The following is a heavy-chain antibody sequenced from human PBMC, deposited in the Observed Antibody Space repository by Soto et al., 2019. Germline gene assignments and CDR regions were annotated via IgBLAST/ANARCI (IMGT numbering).Heavy chain of an antibody. CDR3: AIVVRQHYFEPSLGRVDS. CDR1: GFTFSSYA. D-gene: IGHD3-22*01. V-gene: IGHV3-30-3*01. Sequence: GGSLRLSCSASGFTFSSYAMHWVRQAPGKGLEWVAVISYDGSNKYYADSVKGRFTISRDNSKNTLYLQMNSLRAEDTAVYYCAIVVRQHYFEPSLGRVDSWGQGALVTVSS. J-gene: IGHJ4*02. CDR2: ISYDGSNK.